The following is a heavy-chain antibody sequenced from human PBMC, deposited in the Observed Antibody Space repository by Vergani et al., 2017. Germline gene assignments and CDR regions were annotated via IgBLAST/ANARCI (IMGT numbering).Heavy chain of an antibody. J-gene: IGHJ6*03. Sequence: QVQLVQSGAEVKKPGSSVKVSCKASGGTFSIYAISWVRQAPGQGLEWMGGIIPIFGTANYAQKFQGRVTITADESTSTAYMELSSLRSEDTAVYYCAREKTGTTRYYYYYMDVWGKGTTVTVSS. V-gene: IGHV1-69*01. CDR1: GGTFSIYA. CDR2: IIPIFGTA. D-gene: IGHD1-7*01. CDR3: AREKTGTTRYYYYYMDV.